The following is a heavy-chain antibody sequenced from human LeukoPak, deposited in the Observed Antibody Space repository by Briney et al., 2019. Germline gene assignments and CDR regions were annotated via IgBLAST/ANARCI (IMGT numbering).Heavy chain of an antibody. J-gene: IGHJ3*02. D-gene: IGHD3-16*01. V-gene: IGHV3-48*03. CDR3: ARGGIMITFGGVIPHDAFDI. CDR1: GFTFSSYE. CDR2: ISSSGSTI. Sequence: GGSLRLSCAASGFTFSSYEMNWVRQAPGKGLEWVSYISSSGSTIYYADSVKGRFTISRDNAKNSLYLQMNSLRAEDTAVYYCARGGIMITFGGVIPHDAFDIWGQGTMVTVSS.